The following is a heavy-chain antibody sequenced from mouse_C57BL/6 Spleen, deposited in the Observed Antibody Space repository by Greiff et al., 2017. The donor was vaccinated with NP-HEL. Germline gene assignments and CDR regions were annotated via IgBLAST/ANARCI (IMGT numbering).Heavy chain of an antibody. J-gene: IGHJ2*01. CDR3: ARKTAYFDY. CDR1: GYAFTNYL. CDR2: INPGSGGT. D-gene: IGHD6-1*01. V-gene: IGHV1-54*01. Sequence: VKLQESGAELVRPGTSVKVSCKASGYAFTNYLIEWVKQRPGQGLEWIGVINPGSGGTNYNEKFKGKATLTADKSSSTAYMQLSSLTSEDSAVYFCARKTAYFDYWGQGTTLTVSS.